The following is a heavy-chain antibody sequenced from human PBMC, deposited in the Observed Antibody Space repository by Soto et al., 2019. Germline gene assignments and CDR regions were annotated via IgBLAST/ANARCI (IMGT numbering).Heavy chain of an antibody. CDR2: VGHSGIST. D-gene: IGHD5-18*01. J-gene: IGHJ4*02. CDR1: GFTFSSFA. Sequence: GGSLRLSCAASGFTFSSFAMSWARQAPGKGLEWVSTVGHSGISTYYAGSVKGRFIISRDNSKNSLSLQMTSVRAEDTAVYYCAKDRDSYGPLYYFDSWGQGILVTVSS. V-gene: IGHV3-23*01. CDR3: AKDRDSYGPLYYFDS.